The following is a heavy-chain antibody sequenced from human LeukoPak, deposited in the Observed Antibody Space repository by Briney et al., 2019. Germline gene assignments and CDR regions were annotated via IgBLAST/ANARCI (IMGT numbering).Heavy chain of an antibody. CDR2: ISSSSSYI. V-gene: IGHV3-21*01. CDR1: GFTFSSYS. Sequence: GGSLRLSCAASGFTFSSYSMNWVRQAPGKGLEWVSSISSSSSYIYYADSVKGRFTISRDNAKNSLYLQMNSLRAEDTAVYYCVAVVVPAAYYYYGMDVWGQGTTVTVSS. D-gene: IGHD2-2*01. J-gene: IGHJ6*02. CDR3: VAVVVPAAYYYYGMDV.